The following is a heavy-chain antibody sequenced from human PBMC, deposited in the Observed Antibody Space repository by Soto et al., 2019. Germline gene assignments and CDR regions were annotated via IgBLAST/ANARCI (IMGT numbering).Heavy chain of an antibody. CDR1: GGTFSSYA. Sequence: SVKVSCKASGGTFSSYAISWVRQAPGQGLEWMGGIIPIFGTANYAQKFQGRVTITADKSTSTAYMELSGLRSEDTAVYYCARDVELRSRSFYYYYYYGMDVWGQGTTVTVSS. V-gene: IGHV1-69*06. CDR3: ARDVELRSRSFYYYYYYGMDV. J-gene: IGHJ6*02. D-gene: IGHD1-7*01. CDR2: IIPIFGTA.